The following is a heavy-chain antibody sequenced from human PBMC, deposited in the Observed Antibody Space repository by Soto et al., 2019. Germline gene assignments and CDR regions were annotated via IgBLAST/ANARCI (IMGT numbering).Heavy chain of an antibody. Sequence: EVQLLESGGGLVQPGGSLRLSCAASGFTFGTYAMAWIRQAPGKGLEWVSAISDSDGRTYHADSVKGRFTISRDNFKNTRYLQMNRLRAEDTAVYYCARICGSTSGYYYYGMDVWGQGTTVTVSS. CDR2: ISDSDGRT. V-gene: IGHV3-23*01. J-gene: IGHJ6*02. CDR3: ARICGSTSGYYYYGMDV. CDR1: GFTFGTYA. D-gene: IGHD2-15*01.